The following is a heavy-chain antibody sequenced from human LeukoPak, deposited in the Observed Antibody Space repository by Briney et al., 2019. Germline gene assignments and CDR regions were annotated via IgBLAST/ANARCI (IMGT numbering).Heavy chain of an antibody. D-gene: IGHD3-10*01. CDR1: GGSISSSSYY. Sequence: PSETLSLTCTVSGGSISSSSYYWGWIRQPPGKGLEWIGSIYYSGSTYYNPSLKSRVTISVDTSKNQFSLKLSSVTAADTAVYYCARHWPSGSPGRWFDSWGQGTLVTVSS. CDR2: IYYSGST. CDR3: ARHWPSGSPGRWFDS. J-gene: IGHJ5*01. V-gene: IGHV4-39*01.